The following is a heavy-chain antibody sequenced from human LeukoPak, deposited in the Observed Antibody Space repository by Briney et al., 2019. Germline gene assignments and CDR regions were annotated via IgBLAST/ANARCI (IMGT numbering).Heavy chain of an antibody. CDR1: GYTFTGYY. CDR2: INPNSGGT. J-gene: IGHJ4*02. V-gene: IGHV1-2*02. D-gene: IGHD5-18*01. Sequence: GASVKVSCKASGYTFTGYYMHWVRQAPGQGLEWMGWINPNSGGTNYAQKFQGRVTMTRDTSISTAYMELSRLRSDDTAVYYCARVPLYSYGPGDFDYWGQGTLVTVSS. CDR3: ARVPLYSYGPGDFDY.